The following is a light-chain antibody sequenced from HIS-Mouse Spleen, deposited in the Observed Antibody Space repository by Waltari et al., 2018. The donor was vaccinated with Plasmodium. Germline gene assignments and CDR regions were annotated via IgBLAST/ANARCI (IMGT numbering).Light chain of an antibody. V-gene: IGLV3-25*03. CDR2: KDS. J-gene: IGLJ2*01. Sequence: SYELTQPPSVSVSPGQTARITCSGAALPKQYAYCYQQKPGQAPVLVIYKDSERPSGIPERFSGSSSGTTVTLTISGVQAEDEADYYCQSADSSGTYRVFGGGTKLTVL. CDR3: QSADSSGTYRV. CDR1: ALPKQY.